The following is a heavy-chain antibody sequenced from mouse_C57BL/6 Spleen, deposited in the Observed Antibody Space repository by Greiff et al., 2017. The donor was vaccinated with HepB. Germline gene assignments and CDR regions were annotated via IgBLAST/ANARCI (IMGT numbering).Heavy chain of an antibody. CDR2: IYPGNSDT. J-gene: IGHJ1*03. D-gene: IGHD2-2*01. CDR3: TRGLDYYGYDGGYFDV. V-gene: IGHV1-5*01. Sequence: VQLQQSGTVLARPGASVKMSCKTSGYTFTSYWMHWVKQRPGQGLEWIGAIYPGNSDTSYNQKFKGNAKLTAVTSASTAYMELSSLTNEDAAVYYCTRGLDYYGYDGGYFDVWGTGTTVTVSS. CDR1: GYTFTSYW.